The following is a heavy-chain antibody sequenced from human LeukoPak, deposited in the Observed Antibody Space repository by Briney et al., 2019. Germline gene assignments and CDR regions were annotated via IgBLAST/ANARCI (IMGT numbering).Heavy chain of an antibody. D-gene: IGHD1-1*01. CDR3: AIELQLERLAFGKEGSAFDY. CDR1: GFTFNSYT. Sequence: GGSLRLSCAASGFTFNSYTMNWVRQAPGKGLEWVSSISSSSSYIYYAASVRGRFTISRDNAKNSLYLQMNRLRADDTAVYYCAIELQLERLAFGKEGSAFDYWGQGTLVTVSS. J-gene: IGHJ4*02. V-gene: IGHV3-21*01. CDR2: ISSSSSYI.